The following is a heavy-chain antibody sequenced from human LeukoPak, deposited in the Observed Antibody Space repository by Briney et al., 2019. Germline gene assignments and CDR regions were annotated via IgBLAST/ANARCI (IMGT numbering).Heavy chain of an antibody. CDR2: ISGSGGST. V-gene: IGHV3-23*01. J-gene: IGHJ4*02. CDR3: AGSSTRWYYFDY. D-gene: IGHD2-2*01. CDR1: GFTFSSYA. Sequence: GGSLRLSCAASGFTFSSYAMSWVRQAPGKGLEWVSAISGSGGSTYYADSVKGQFTISRDNSKNTLYLQMNSLRAEDTAVYYCAGSSTRWYYFDYWGQGTLVTVSS.